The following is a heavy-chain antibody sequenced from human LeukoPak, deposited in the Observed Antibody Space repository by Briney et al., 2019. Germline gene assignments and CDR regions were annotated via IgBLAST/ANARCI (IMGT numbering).Heavy chain of an antibody. V-gene: IGHV4-30-2*01. J-gene: IGHJ5*02. CDR2: IYHSGST. CDR3: AKALAAAGPGGWFDP. Sequence: SETLSLTCTVSGGSISSGGYYWSWIRQPPGKGLEWIGYIYHSGSTYYNPSLKSRVTISVDRSKNQFSLKLSSVTAADTAVYYCAKALAAAGPGGWFDPWGQGTLVTVSS. D-gene: IGHD6-13*01. CDR1: GGSISSGGYY.